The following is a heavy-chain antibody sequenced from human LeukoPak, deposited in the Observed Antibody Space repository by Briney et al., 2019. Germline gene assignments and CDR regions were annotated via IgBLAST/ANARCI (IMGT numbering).Heavy chain of an antibody. V-gene: IGHV3-23*01. CDR1: GFTFNDYA. D-gene: IGHD3-10*01. CDR2: IRGSGGTT. Sequence: GGSLRLSCAVSGFTFNDYAMIWVRQAPGRGLEWVSAIRGSGGTTFYADSVKGRFTISRDNSKNTLYLQMNSLRAEDTAVYYCAKKLGRDYYGSGSLDAFDIWGQGTMVTVSS. J-gene: IGHJ3*02. CDR3: AKKLGRDYYGSGSLDAFDI.